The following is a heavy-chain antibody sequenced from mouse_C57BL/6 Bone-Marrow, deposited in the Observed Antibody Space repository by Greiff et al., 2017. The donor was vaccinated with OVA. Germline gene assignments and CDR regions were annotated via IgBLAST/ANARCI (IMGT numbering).Heavy chain of an antibody. V-gene: IGHV14-2*01. Sequence: EVQLQQSGAELVKPGASVKLSCSASGFNITDYYMHWVKQRTEQGLEWIGRIDPEDGETKYAPNFQGKATITADTSSNTTYLQLSSLKSEDTTVYYSAIDYYDVDYWGQGTTLTVSS. D-gene: IGHD1-1*01. CDR2: IDPEDGET. J-gene: IGHJ2*01. CDR3: AIDYYDVDY. CDR1: GFNITDYY.